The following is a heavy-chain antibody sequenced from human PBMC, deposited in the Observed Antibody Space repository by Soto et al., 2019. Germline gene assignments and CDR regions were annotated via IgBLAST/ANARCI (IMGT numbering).Heavy chain of an antibody. D-gene: IGHD6-13*01. V-gene: IGHV3-23*01. CDR2: ISGSGGST. CDR3: AKDQGSSWYEIDY. J-gene: IGHJ4*02. Sequence: GALRLSCAASGFTFSNYAVTWVRQAPGKGLEWVSTISGSGGSTYYADSVKGRFTISRDNSKNTLYLQMNSLRAEETAVYYCAKDQGSSWYEIDYWGQGTLVTVSS. CDR1: GFTFSNYA.